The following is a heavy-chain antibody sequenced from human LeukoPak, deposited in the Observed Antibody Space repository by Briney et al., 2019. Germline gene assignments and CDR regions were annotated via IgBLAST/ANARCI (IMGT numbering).Heavy chain of an antibody. CDR1: GFTFSDYY. CDR3: ARDPTTYGSGSYYYYFEY. V-gene: IGHV3-11*04. Sequence: GGSLRLSCAASGFTFSDYYMSWIRQAPGKGLEWVSYISSSGSTIYYADSVKGRFTISRDNAKNSLYLQMNSLRAEDTAVYYCARDPTTYGSGSYYYYFEYWGQGTLVTVSS. J-gene: IGHJ4*02. CDR2: ISSSGSTI. D-gene: IGHD3-10*01.